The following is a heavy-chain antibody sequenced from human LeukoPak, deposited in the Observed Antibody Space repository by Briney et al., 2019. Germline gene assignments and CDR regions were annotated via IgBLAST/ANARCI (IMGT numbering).Heavy chain of an antibody. Sequence: ASVKVSCKASGYTFTSYGISWVRQAPGQGLEWMGWISAYNGNTNYAQKLQGRVTMTTDTSTSTAYMELRSLRSDDTAVYYCASHLYCSSTSCYQLLYWGQGTLVTVSS. V-gene: IGHV1-18*01. J-gene: IGHJ4*02. CDR3: ASHLYCSSTSCYQLLY. CDR2: ISAYNGNT. CDR1: GYTFTSYG. D-gene: IGHD2-2*01.